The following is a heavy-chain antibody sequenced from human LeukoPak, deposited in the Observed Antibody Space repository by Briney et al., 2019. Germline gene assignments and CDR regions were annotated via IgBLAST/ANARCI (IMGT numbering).Heavy chain of an antibody. D-gene: IGHD3-10*01. CDR3: ARDRGITMVRGARYYYYGMDV. Sequence: GGSLRLSCAASGFTFSDYYMSWIRQAPGKGLEWVSYISSSGSTIYYADSVKGRFTISRDNAKNSLYLQMNSLRAEDTAVYYCARDRGITMVRGARYYYYGMDVWGQGTTVTVSS. J-gene: IGHJ6*02. CDR1: GFTFSDYY. CDR2: ISSSGSTI. V-gene: IGHV3-11*01.